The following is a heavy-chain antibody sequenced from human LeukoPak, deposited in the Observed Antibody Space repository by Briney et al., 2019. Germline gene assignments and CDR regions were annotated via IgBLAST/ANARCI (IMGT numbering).Heavy chain of an antibody. D-gene: IGHD3-9*01. V-gene: IGHV3-30*04. CDR1: GFTFSSYV. CDR3: AKDTRDILTGYYDTAFDY. Sequence: GRCLRLSCAASGFTFSSYVMHWVRQAPGKGLEWVAIISYDGSNEYYADSVKGRFTISRDNAKNSLYLQMNSLRGEDTALYFCAKDTRDILTGYYDTAFDYWGQGTLLTVSS. J-gene: IGHJ4*02. CDR2: ISYDGSNE.